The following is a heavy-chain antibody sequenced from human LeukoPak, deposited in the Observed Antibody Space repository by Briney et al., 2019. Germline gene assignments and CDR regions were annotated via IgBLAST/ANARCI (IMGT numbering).Heavy chain of an antibody. CDR3: AKGPAAMLRYYFDY. J-gene: IGHJ4*02. V-gene: IGHV3-30*02. CDR1: AFTFSNYN. D-gene: IGHD2-2*01. Sequence: GGSLRLSCAASAFTFSNYNMNWVRQAPGKGLEWVAFIRYDGSNKYYADSVKGRFTISRDNSKNTLYLQMNSLRAEDTAVYYCAKGPAAMLRYYFDYWGQGTLVTVSS. CDR2: IRYDGSNK.